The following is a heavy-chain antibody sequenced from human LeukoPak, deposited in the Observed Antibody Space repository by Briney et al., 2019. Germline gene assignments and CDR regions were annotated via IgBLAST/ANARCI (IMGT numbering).Heavy chain of an antibody. J-gene: IGHJ4*02. Sequence: PAGGSLRLSCAASGFTFYDHGMSWLRQVPGKGLEWVSGINRNGGSTSYADSVKGRFTISRDNARNSMYLQMNTLRAEDTALYYCGRDRSYFSLDSWGPGTLVTVSS. CDR2: INRNGGST. D-gene: IGHD1-26*01. CDR3: GRDRSYFSLDS. V-gene: IGHV3-20*04. CDR1: GFTFYDHG.